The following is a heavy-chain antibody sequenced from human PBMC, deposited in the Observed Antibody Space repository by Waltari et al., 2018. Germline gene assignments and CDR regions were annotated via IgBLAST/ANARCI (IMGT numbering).Heavy chain of an antibody. CDR3: ARGGWGAVDY. CDR2: INNDGRRT. J-gene: IGHJ4*02. V-gene: IGHV3-74*01. Sequence: EVQLVESGGGLVQPGGSLRLSCAASGFTFSDHWIQWVRQDPGKGLVWVSYINNDGRRTAYADSVKGRFTISRDNARNTLYLQMNSLRVEDTAVYYCARGGWGAVDYWGQGSLVTVSS. CDR1: GFTFSDHW. D-gene: IGHD7-27*01.